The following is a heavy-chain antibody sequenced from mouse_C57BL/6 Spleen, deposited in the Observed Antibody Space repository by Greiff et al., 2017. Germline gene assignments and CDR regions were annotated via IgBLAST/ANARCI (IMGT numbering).Heavy chain of an antibody. V-gene: IGHV5-6*01. Sequence: VQLKESGGDLVKPGGSLKLSCAATGFTFSSYGMSWVRQTPDKGLEWVATISSGGSYTYYPDSVKGRITISRDNAKNTLYLQMSSLKSEDTAMYYCARHAAMSTPYYFDYWGQGTTLTASS. J-gene: IGHJ2*01. D-gene: IGHD2-4*01. CDR3: ARHAAMSTPYYFDY. CDR2: ISSGGSYT. CDR1: GFTFSSYG.